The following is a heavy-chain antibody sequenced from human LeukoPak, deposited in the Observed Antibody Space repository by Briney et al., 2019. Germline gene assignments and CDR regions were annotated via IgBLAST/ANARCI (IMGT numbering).Heavy chain of an antibody. D-gene: IGHD3-10*01. Sequence: QSGGSLRLSCAASRFAFSSYDMHWVRQAPGKGLEWVAVISYDGNNKYYADSVKGRFTISRDNSENTLYLQMNSLRAEDTAVYYCAREKVRGDFDYWGQGTLVTVSS. CDR1: RFAFSSYD. CDR3: AREKVRGDFDY. J-gene: IGHJ4*02. CDR2: ISYDGNNK. V-gene: IGHV3-30-3*01.